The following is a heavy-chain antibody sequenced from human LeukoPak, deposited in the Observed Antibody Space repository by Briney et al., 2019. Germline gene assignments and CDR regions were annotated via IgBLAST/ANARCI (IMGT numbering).Heavy chain of an antibody. CDR3: ARASSSWYEWFDP. CDR2: IYSGGST. CDR1: GFTVSSNY. J-gene: IGHJ5*02. V-gene: IGHV3-53*01. D-gene: IGHD6-13*01. Sequence: GGSLRLSCAASGFTVSSNYMSWVRQAPGKGLEWVSVIYSGGSTYYADTVKGRFTISRDNSKNPLYLQMNSLRAEDTAVYYCARASSSWYEWFDPWGQGTLVTVSS.